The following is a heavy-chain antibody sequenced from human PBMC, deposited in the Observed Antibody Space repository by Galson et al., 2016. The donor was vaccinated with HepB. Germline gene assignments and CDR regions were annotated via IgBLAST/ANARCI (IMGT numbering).Heavy chain of an antibody. CDR1: GGSIRNYY. V-gene: IGHV4-59*01. D-gene: IGHD6-19*01. CDR2: IFYSGST. CDR3: ARLVGSGWPPYYYYYGMDV. Sequence: SETLSLTCTVSGGSIRNYYWSWIRQPPGKGLEWIGYIFYSGSTYYNPSLKSRVTISVDMSKNHFSLRLNSVTAADTAVYYCARLVGSGWPPYYYYYGMDVWGQGTTVTVSS. J-gene: IGHJ6*02.